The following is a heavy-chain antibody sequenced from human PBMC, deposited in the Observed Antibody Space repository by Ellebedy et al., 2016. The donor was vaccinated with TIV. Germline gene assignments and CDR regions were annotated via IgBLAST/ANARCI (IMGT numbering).Heavy chain of an antibody. CDR3: ATDLHPFTRGWGY. J-gene: IGHJ4*02. Sequence: GESLKISCAASGFTFSHYWMNWVRQAPGKGLEWVAFINPDGSKKYYVDSVKGRFTISRDSAKNSLYLQMSSLTAEDTAIYYCATDLHPFTRGWGYWGQGTLVTVSS. CDR2: INPDGSKK. D-gene: IGHD3-10*01. CDR1: GFTFSHYW. V-gene: IGHV3-7*01.